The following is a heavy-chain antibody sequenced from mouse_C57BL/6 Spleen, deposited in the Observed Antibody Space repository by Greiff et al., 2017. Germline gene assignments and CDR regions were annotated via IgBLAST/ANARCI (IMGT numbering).Heavy chain of an antibody. V-gene: IGHV2-9-1*01. CDR3: ARVEGYDYDGGGYYFDY. Sequence: VQLQQSGPGLVAPSQSLSIPCTVSGFSLTSYAISWVRQPPGKGLEWLGVIWTGGGTNYNSALKSRMSISKDNSKSQVFLKMNSLQTDDTARYYGARVEGYDYDGGGYYFDYWGQGTTLTVSS. CDR2: IWTGGGT. D-gene: IGHD2-4*01. J-gene: IGHJ2*01. CDR1: GFSLTSYA.